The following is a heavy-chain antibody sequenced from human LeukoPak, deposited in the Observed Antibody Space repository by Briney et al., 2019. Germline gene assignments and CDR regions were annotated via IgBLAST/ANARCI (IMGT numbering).Heavy chain of an antibody. CDR2: IYSSGST. CDR3: ASSDGYGLVGI. J-gene: IGHJ3*02. Sequence: SETPSLTCSVSGVSISRGSNYWGWIRQPPGKALEWIGSIYSSGSTYYTPSLKSRVIILFDTAKNHFSLNLSSVTAADTAVYYCASSDGYGLVGIWGQGKMVTVSS. V-gene: IGHV4-39*07. CDR1: GVSISRGSNY. D-gene: IGHD3-10*01.